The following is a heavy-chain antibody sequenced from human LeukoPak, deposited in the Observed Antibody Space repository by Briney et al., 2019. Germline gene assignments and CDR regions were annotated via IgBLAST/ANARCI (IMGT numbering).Heavy chain of an antibody. CDR1: GFIFSTYA. Sequence: GGSLRLSRAASGFIFSTYAMNWVRQPPGKGLEWVSVISGSGSYTYYADSVKGRFTISRDNSKNTLYLQMNRLRAEDTAVYYCANLNEWEPCCWGQGNLVTVSS. J-gene: IGHJ4*02. V-gene: IGHV3-23*01. D-gene: IGHD1-26*01. CDR3: ANLNEWEPCC. CDR2: ISGSGSYT.